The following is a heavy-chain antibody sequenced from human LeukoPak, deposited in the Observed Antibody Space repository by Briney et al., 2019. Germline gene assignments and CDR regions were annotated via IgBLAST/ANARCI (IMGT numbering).Heavy chain of an antibody. CDR1: GYTFTSYD. CDR3: ARFVHDSSGYYYFDY. D-gene: IGHD3-22*01. Sequence: ASVKVSCKASGYTFTSYDTNWVRQATGQGLEWMGWMNPNSGNTGYAQKFQGRVTTTRNTSVSTAYMELSSLRSEDTAVYYCARFVHDSSGYYYFDYWGQGTLVTVSS. CDR2: MNPNSGNT. V-gene: IGHV1-8*01. J-gene: IGHJ4*02.